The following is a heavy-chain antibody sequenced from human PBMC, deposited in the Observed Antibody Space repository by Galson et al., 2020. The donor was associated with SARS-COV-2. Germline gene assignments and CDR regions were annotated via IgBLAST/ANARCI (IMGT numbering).Heavy chain of an antibody. J-gene: IGHJ5*02. Sequence: ASVKVSCKASGYTFTGYYMHWVRQAPGQGLEWMGWINPNSGGTNYAQKFQGRVTMTRDTSISTAYMELSRLRSDDTAVYYCARDRGNIRFLEWLGNWFDPWGQGTLVTVSS. CDR3: ARDRGNIRFLEWLGNWFDP. CDR1: GYTFTGYY. CDR2: INPNSGGT. D-gene: IGHD3-3*01. V-gene: IGHV1-2*02.